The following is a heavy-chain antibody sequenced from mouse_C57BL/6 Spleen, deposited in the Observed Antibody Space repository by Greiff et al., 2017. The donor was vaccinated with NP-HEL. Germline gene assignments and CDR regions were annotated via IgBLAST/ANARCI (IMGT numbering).Heavy chain of an antibody. J-gene: IGHJ3*01. CDR3: ARGGYSNYLFAY. D-gene: IGHD2-5*01. Sequence: EVKVVESGGGLVKPGGSLKLSCAASGFTFSSYAMSWVRQTPEKRLEWVATISDGGSYTYYPDNVKGRFTISRDNAKNNLYLQMSHLKSEDTAMYYCARGGYSNYLFAYWGQGTLVTVSA. CDR2: ISDGGSYT. CDR1: GFTFSSYA. V-gene: IGHV5-4*03.